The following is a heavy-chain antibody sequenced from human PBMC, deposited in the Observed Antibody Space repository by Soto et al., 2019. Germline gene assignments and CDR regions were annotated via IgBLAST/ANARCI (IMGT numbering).Heavy chain of an antibody. CDR3: AHRRWSLLAFDS. V-gene: IGHV2-5*02. J-gene: IGHJ4*02. D-gene: IGHD2-15*01. CDR2: IFWDDDK. Sequence: QITLKESGPTLVKLTETLTLTCTFSGFSLSTSGVGVGWVRQPPGKALEWLARIFWDDDKRYSPSLKSRLAITKDTSKNRVVLTMTIMDPVDTATYYCAHRRWSLLAFDSWGPGTLVTVSS. CDR1: GFSLSTSGVG.